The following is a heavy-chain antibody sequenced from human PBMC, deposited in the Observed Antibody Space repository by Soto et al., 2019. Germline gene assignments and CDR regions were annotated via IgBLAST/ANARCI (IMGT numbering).Heavy chain of an antibody. CDR1: GFTFSSYD. J-gene: IGHJ4*02. D-gene: IGHD3-16*02. Sequence: GGSLRLSCAASGFTFSSYDMHWVRQAPGKGLEWVAVIWYDGSNKYYADSVKGRFTISRDNSKNTLYLQMNSLRPEDTAVYYCAKEIYQYVWGTYRSAYDYWGQGTLVTVSS. CDR2: IWYDGSNK. V-gene: IGHV3-30*02. CDR3: AKEIYQYVWGTYRSAYDY.